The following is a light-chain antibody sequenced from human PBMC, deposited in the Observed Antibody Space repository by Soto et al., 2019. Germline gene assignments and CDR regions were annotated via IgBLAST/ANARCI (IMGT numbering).Light chain of an antibody. CDR2: GVS. Sequence: EILLTQSPVTLSLSPGERATLSCMASQSVNSNYLAWHQQKPGQAPRLLIYGVSSRATGIPDRFSGSGSGTDFTLTISRLEPEDFAVYYCQQYGNSGVTFGPGTKVDIK. CDR3: QQYGNSGVT. J-gene: IGKJ3*01. V-gene: IGKV3-20*01. CDR1: QSVNSNY.